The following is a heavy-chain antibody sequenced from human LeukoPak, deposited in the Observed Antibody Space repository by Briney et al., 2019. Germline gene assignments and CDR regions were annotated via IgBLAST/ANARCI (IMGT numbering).Heavy chain of an antibody. J-gene: IGHJ4*02. CDR1: GYTFINYG. Sequence: ASVKVSYKASGYTFINYGISWVRQAPGQGLERMGWISGYNGNTKYAQKLQGRVTMTTDTPTSTAYMELRSLRSDDTAIYYCARVGITAAFFDYWGQGTLVTVSS. CDR3: ARVGITAAFFDY. D-gene: IGHD6-13*01. CDR2: ISGYNGNT. V-gene: IGHV1-18*04.